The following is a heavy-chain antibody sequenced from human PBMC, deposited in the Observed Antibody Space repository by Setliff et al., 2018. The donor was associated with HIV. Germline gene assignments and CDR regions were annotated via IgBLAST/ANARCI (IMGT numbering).Heavy chain of an antibody. V-gene: IGHV4-34*01. Sequence: PSETLSLTCAVYGGSFSGYYWSWIRQPQGKGLEWIGEINHSGSTNYNPSLKRRVTISVDTSKNQFSLKLSSVTAADTAVYYCARIGRRGVTTPYYFDYWGQGTRVTVSS. CDR2: INHSGST. CDR3: ARIGRRGVTTPYYFDY. J-gene: IGHJ4*02. CDR1: GGSFSGYY. D-gene: IGHD3-10*01.